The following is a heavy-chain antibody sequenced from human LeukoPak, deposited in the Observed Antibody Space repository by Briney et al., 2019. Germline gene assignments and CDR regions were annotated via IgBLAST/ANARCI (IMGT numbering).Heavy chain of an antibody. J-gene: IGHJ5*02. CDR3: ARANQADSSWYDNWFDP. CDR1: GGSISSGDYY. CDR2: IYYSGST. V-gene: IGHV4-30-4*01. D-gene: IGHD6-13*01. Sequence: SETLSLTCTVSGGSISSGDYYWSWIRQPPGKGLEWIGYIYYSGSTNYNPTLKSRVTISVDTSKNQFSLKLSSVTAADTAVYYCARANQADSSWYDNWFDPWGQGTLVTVSS.